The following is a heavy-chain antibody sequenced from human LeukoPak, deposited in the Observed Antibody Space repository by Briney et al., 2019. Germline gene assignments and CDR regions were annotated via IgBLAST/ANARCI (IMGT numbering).Heavy chain of an antibody. V-gene: IGHV3-48*04. J-gene: IGHJ4*02. CDR3: ARKLGVLFDY. CDR2: ISSSSSTI. Sequence: PGGSLRLSCAASGFTFSSYSMNWVRQAPGKGLEWVSYISSSSSTIYYADSVRGRFTISRDNAKNSLYLQMNSLRAEDTAVYYCARKLGVLFDYWGQGTLVTVSS. CDR1: GFTFSSYS. D-gene: IGHD7-27*01.